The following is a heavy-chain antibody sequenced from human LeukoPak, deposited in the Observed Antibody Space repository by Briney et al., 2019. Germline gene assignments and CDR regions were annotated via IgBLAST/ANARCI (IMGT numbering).Heavy chain of an antibody. J-gene: IGHJ5*02. CDR2: ILYSGST. D-gene: IGHD6-19*01. CDR1: GASISSTSYY. V-gene: IGHV4-39*07. Sequence: SETLSLTCTVSGASISSTSYYWGWLRQPPGMGLEWLGSILYSGSTYYNPSLKSRVSISIDTSKNQFSLKLSSVTAADTALYYCARGGRITTVVGFNWFDPWGQGTLVTVSS. CDR3: ARGGRITTVVGFNWFDP.